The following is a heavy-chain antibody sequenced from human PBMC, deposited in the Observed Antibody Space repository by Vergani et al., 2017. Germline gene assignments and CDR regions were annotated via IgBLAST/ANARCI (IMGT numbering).Heavy chain of an antibody. CDR1: GFTFSSHG. CDR3: ARWGNAKMLDS. V-gene: IGHV3-33*01. D-gene: IGHD1-26*01. J-gene: IGHJ5*01. CDR2: IWYDGSNK. Sequence: QVQLVESEGGVVQPGRSLTLSCVASGFTFSSHGMHWVRQAPGKGLEWVAVIWYDGSNKYYGDSVKGRFTISRDNSKNTLYLQMNSLRVEDTAVYYCARWGNAKMLDSWGQGTLVTVSS.